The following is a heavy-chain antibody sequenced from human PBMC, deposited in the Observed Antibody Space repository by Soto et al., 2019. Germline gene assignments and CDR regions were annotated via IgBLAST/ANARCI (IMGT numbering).Heavy chain of an antibody. J-gene: IGHJ5*02. CDR3: VSGGGGGLFDP. CDR2: ISSNGANT. V-gene: IGHV3-23*01. Sequence: GGSLRLFCAASGFTFDSPYSHAMSWVRQSPGKWPEWVSTISSNGANTHYAESVQCRFTISKDACRNTVHLHRNRLRADDTAIYYCVSGGGGGLFDPWGQGTMVTVSS. CDR1: GFTFDSPYSHA. D-gene: IGHD2-15*01.